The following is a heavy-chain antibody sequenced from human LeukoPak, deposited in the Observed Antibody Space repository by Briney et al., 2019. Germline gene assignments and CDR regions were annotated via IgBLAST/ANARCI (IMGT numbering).Heavy chain of an antibody. CDR2: ISAYNGNT. J-gene: IGHJ4*02. D-gene: IGHD3-22*01. CDR3: ARGAVHYDSSGYYYY. Sequence: ASVKVSCKASGYTSTSYGISWVRQAPGQGLEWMGWISAYNGNTNYAQKLQGRVTMTTDTSTSTAYMELRSLRSDDTAVYYCARGAVHYDSSGYYYYWGQGTLVTVSS. V-gene: IGHV1-18*01. CDR1: GYTSTSYG.